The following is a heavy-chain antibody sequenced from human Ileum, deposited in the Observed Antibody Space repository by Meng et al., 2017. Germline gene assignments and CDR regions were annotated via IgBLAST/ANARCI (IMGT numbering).Heavy chain of an antibody. D-gene: IGHD2-8*01. CDR2: IYSNGNT. CDR3: ARAPKYCTNAVCSRPLDS. V-gene: IGHV4-30-4*01. Sequence: QVQLQESGPRLVKPSQTLSLTCTVHVGSISSGDYYWSWVRQSPGKGPEWIGYIYSNGNTYSNPSLRGRLMISIDTSKNQFSLKLSSVTAADTAVYYCARAPKYCTNAVCSRPLDSWGQGTLVTVSS. J-gene: IGHJ4*02. CDR1: VGSISSGDYY.